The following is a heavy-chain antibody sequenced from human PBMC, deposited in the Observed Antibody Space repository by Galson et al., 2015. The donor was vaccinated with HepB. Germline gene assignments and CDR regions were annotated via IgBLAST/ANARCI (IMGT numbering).Heavy chain of an antibody. V-gene: IGHV3-53*01. CDR2: IYSDGTT. CDR3: ARDILVIPSHTRVRPYYYYGMDV. CDR1: GFTVSDNY. J-gene: IGHJ6*02. D-gene: IGHD3-3*02. Sequence: SLRLSCAASGFTVSDNYFNWVRQAPGKGLEWVSVIYSDGTTYYTDYVKGRFTIPRDKYENSPYLQMNSLRTEDTAVYYCARDILVIPSHTRVRPYYYYGMDVWGQGTTVIVSS.